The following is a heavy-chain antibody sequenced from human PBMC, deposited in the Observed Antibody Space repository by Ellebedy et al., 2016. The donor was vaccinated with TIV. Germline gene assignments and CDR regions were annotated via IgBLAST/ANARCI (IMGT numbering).Heavy chain of an antibody. CDR3: TTHGLDIHFYDSSEVVDY. V-gene: IGHV3-15*01. J-gene: IGHJ4*02. Sequence: PGGSLRLSCAASGFTFSNVWMSWVRQAPGKGLEWVGRIKSKIDGGTKDYAAPVKGRFTISRDDSRNTLFLQMSSLKTEDTAVYYCTTHGLDIHFYDSSEVVDYWGQGTLVTVSS. CDR2: IKSKIDGGTK. CDR1: GFTFSNVW. D-gene: IGHD3-22*01.